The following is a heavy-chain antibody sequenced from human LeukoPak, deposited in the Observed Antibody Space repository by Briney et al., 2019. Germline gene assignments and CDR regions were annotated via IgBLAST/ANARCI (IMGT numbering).Heavy chain of an antibody. Sequence: GGSLRLSCTTSGFIFGDHAMSWVRQAPGKGLEWVARIRSIQYGETTEYGPSVKGRFTISRDNSRGIAYLQMNSLETEDTAVYFCTRGPIQLWIHNGMDVWGQGTTVTVSS. CDR2: IRSIQYGETT. J-gene: IGHJ6*02. CDR3: TRGPIQLWIHNGMDV. D-gene: IGHD5-18*01. V-gene: IGHV3-49*04. CDR1: GFIFGDHA.